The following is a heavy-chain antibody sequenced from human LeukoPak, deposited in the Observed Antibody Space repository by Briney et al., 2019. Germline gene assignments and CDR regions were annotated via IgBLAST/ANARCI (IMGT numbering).Heavy chain of an antibody. CDR1: GGSISSGSYY. D-gene: IGHD1-26*01. J-gene: IGHJ4*02. CDR2: IYTSGST. V-gene: IGHV4-61*02. Sequence: SQTLSLTCTVSGGSISSGSYYWSWIRQPAGKGLEWIGRIYTSGSTNYNPSLKSRVTISVDTSKNQFSLKLSSVTAADTAVYYYASGLVGATTDYWGQGTLSPSPQ. CDR3: ASGLVGATTDY.